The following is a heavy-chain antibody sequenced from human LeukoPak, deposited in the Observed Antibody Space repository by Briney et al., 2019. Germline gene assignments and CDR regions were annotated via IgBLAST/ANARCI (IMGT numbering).Heavy chain of an antibody. V-gene: IGHV4-59*01. CDR1: GGSISSYY. Sequence: SETLSLTCTVSGGSISSYYWSWIRQPPGKGLEWIGYIYYSGSTNYNPSLKSRVTISVDTSKNQFSLKLSSVTAADTAVYYCARQPGDSSRLDVWGKGTTVTVSS. J-gene: IGHJ6*04. CDR3: ARQPGDSSRLDV. D-gene: IGHD6-13*01. CDR2: IYYSGST.